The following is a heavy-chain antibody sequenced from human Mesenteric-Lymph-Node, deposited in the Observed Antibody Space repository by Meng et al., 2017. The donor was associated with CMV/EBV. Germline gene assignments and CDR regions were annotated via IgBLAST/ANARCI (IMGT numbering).Heavy chain of an antibody. V-gene: IGHV1-2*02. CDR2: IDPNSGGT. J-gene: IGHJ5*02. Sequence: YTFTGYDMHWVRQAPGQGLEWMGWIDPNSGGTNYAQKFQGRVTMTRDTSISTAYMELSRLRSDDTAVYYCARQGYSSSWYQLDWFDPWGQGTLVTVSS. CDR1: YTFTGYD. D-gene: IGHD6-13*01. CDR3: ARQGYSSSWYQLDWFDP.